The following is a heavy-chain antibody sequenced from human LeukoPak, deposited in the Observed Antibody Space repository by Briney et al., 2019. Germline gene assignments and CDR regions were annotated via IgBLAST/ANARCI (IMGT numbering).Heavy chain of an antibody. Sequence: PGMSLRLSCAASGVTLSPYGMHWVRQAPGKGLEWVAVISYEGGTQHYADSVKGRFIIPRDNPRNTLYLQMNILRTEYTAVYYCAKEGTPQVSTWYDLWGQGTQVIVSS. CDR1: GVTLSPYG. D-gene: IGHD3-10*01. CDR3: AKEGTPQVSTWYDL. J-gene: IGHJ5*02. V-gene: IGHV3-30*18. CDR2: ISYEGGTQ.